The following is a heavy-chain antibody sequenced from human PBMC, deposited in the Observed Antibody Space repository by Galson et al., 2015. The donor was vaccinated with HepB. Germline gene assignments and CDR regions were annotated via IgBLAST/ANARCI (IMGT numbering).Heavy chain of an antibody. J-gene: IGHJ4*02. Sequence: SLRLSCAASGFTFSNAWMNWVRQAPGKGLEWVGRIKSKTDGGTTDYAAPVKGRFTISRDDSKNTLYLQMNSLKTEDTAVYYCTTHFWSGYVLVDYWGQGTLVTVSS. CDR3: TTHFWSGYVLVDY. D-gene: IGHD3-3*02. CDR2: IKSKTDGGTT. V-gene: IGHV3-15*07. CDR1: GFTFSNAW.